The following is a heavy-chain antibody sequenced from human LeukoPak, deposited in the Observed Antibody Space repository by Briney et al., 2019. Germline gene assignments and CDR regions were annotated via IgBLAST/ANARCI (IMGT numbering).Heavy chain of an antibody. CDR2: IKQDGSEK. CDR3: TRVEETATTAAIIRKYSYYYYYMDV. D-gene: IGHD4-11*01. CDR1: GFTFSTYR. J-gene: IGHJ6*03. Sequence: GGSLRLSCAASGFTFSTYRMSWVRQAPGKGPEWVANIKQDGSEKHYVDSVKGRFTISRDNAKNSLYLQMSSLRAEDAAVYYCTRVEETATTAAIIRKYSYYYYYMDVWGKGNTVTVSS. V-gene: IGHV3-7*01.